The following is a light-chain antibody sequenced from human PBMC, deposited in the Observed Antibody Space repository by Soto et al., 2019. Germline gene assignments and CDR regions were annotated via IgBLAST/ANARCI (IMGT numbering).Light chain of an antibody. Sequence: IHITQSPSSLSASVGDRVTITCRASQSIGKHLNWYQQKPGKAPKFLIYASSSLQSGVPSRFSGSGSGTDFTLTINSLQPEDFATYYCQQGYTSAITFGQGTRLEIK. CDR3: QQGYTSAIT. CDR1: QSIGKH. J-gene: IGKJ5*01. CDR2: ASS. V-gene: IGKV1-39*01.